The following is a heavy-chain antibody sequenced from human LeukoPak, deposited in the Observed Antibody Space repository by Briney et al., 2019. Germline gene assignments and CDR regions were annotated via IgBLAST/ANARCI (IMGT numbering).Heavy chain of an antibody. CDR3: ARGRRGGSYYAETLYYFDY. D-gene: IGHD1-26*01. CDR2: INHSGST. CDR1: GGSFSGYY. V-gene: IGHV4-34*01. J-gene: IGHJ4*02. Sequence: SETLSLTCAVYGGSFSGYYWSWIRQPPGKGLEWIGEINHSGSTNYNPSLKSRVTISVDTSKNQFSLKLSSVTAADTAVYYCARGRRGGSYYAETLYYFDYWGQGTLVTVSS.